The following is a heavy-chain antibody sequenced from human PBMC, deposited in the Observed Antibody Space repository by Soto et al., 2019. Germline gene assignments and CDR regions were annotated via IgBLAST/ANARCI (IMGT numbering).Heavy chain of an antibody. J-gene: IGHJ4*02. CDR3: ARDLNSDFAY. Sequence: ASVKVSCKASVDTFTSYAMHCVRQAPGQRLEWMGWINAGNGNTKYSQKFQGRVTITRDTSASTAYMELGSLRSEDTAVYYCARDLNSDFAYWGQGTLVTVSS. CDR2: INAGNGNT. V-gene: IGHV1-3*01. CDR1: VDTFTSYA.